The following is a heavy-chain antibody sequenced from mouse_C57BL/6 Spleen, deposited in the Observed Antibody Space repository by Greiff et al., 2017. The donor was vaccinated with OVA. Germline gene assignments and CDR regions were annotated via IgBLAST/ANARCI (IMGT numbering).Heavy chain of an antibody. Sequence: VKLQQPGAELVKPGASVKLSCKASGYTFTSYWMHWVKQRPGRGLEWIGRIDPNSGGTKYNEKFKSKATLTVDKPSSTAYMQLSSLTSEDSAVYYCARDYGSSYEDAMDYWGQGTSVTVSS. CDR2: IDPNSGGT. CDR1: GYTFTSYW. J-gene: IGHJ4*01. D-gene: IGHD1-1*01. CDR3: ARDYGSSYEDAMDY. V-gene: IGHV1-72*01.